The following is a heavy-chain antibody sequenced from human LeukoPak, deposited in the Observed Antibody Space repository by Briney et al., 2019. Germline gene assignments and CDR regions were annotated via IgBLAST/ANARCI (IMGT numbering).Heavy chain of an antibody. V-gene: IGHV3-23*01. Sequence: AGGSLRLSCAASGFRFNSYGMTWVRLAPGKGLEWVSAISAGGDRTYYADAVKGRFTISRDNSKDTLYLQMNSLRAEDTAVYYCAKDPNYYDSSGSNTHFDYWGQGTLVTVSS. CDR3: AKDPNYYDSSGSNTHFDY. J-gene: IGHJ4*02. CDR1: GFRFNSYG. D-gene: IGHD3-22*01. CDR2: ISAGGDRT.